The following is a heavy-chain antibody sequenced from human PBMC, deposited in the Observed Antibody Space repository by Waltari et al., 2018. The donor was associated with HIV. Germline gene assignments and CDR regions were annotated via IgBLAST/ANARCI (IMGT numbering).Heavy chain of an antibody. V-gene: IGHV4-59*01. CDR3: ARATLVRGVNRFYRWFDP. J-gene: IGHJ5*02. CDR1: DDSISSYY. CDR2: IYHNGSS. Sequence: QVQLQESGPGMVKSSETLSLTCTVSDDSISSYYWNWIRQPPGKGLEWIGSIYHNGSSNYNPSLTSRVTISVDSSKNQFSLTLRSVIAADTAVYFCARATLVRGVNRFYRWFDPWGQGILVTVSS. D-gene: IGHD3-10*01.